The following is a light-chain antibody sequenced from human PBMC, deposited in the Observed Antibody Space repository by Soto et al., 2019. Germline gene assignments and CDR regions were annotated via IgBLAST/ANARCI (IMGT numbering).Light chain of an antibody. Sequence: EIVLTQSPATLSLSPGERATLSCRASQSVRSYLAWYQQKPGQAPRLLIYDASIRATGVPARFSGSGSGTDFTLTISSLEPEDFAVYYCQQRSNWPPVTFGPGTRLEIK. V-gene: IGKV3-11*01. J-gene: IGKJ5*01. CDR3: QQRSNWPPVT. CDR1: QSVRSY. CDR2: DAS.